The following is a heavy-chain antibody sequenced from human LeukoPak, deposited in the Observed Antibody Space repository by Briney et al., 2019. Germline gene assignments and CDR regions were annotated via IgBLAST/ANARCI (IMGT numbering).Heavy chain of an antibody. CDR2: INPSGGST. Sequence: APVNVSCKASGYTFTSYYMHWVRQAPGQGLEWMGIINPSGGSTSYAQKFQGRVTMTRDTSTSTVYMELSSLRSEDTAVYYCAREDSSGWYVFDYWGQGTLVTVSS. V-gene: IGHV1-46*01. CDR3: AREDSSGWYVFDY. CDR1: GYTFTSYY. J-gene: IGHJ4*02. D-gene: IGHD6-19*01.